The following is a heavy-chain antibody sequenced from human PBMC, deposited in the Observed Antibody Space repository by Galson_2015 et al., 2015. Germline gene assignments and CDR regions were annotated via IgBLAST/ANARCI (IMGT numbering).Heavy chain of an antibody. CDR2: ITYDGSNK. CDR3: AKDLSLGGYYGMDV. D-gene: IGHD3-16*02. J-gene: IGHJ6*02. CDR1: GFTFSSYG. Sequence: SLRLSCAASGFTFSSYGMNWVRQAPGKGLEWVAVITYDGSNKNYADSVKGRFTISRDNSKNTLYLQMNSLRAEDTAVYYCAKDLSLGGYYGMDVWGQGTTVTVSS. V-gene: IGHV3-30*18.